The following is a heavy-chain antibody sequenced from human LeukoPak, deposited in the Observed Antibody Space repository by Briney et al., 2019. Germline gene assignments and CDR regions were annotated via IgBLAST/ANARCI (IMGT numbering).Heavy chain of an antibody. CDR2: FDPEDGDT. V-gene: IGHV1-24*01. CDR3: ATYRIVPAAMPNYGMDV. CDR1: GYTLTELS. J-gene: IGHJ6*02. Sequence: ASVKVSCKVSGYTLTELSMHWVRQAPGKGLEWMGGFDPEDGDTIYAQKFQGRVTMTEDTSTDTAYMELSSLRSEDTAVYYCATYRIVPAAMPNYGMDVWGQGTTVTVSS. D-gene: IGHD2-2*01.